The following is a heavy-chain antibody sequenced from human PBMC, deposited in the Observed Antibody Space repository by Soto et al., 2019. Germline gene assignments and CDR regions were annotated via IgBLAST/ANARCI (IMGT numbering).Heavy chain of an antibody. CDR2: IYWDDDK. Sequence: QITLKESGPPLVRPAQTLTLTCAFSGFSLTTTRMGVAWIRQPPGKVLEWLALIYWDDDKRYSPSLKKRLTVSKDTSTNRVVLTITNISPDDTGTYFCAHAGDFDLLSFDRWGPGTLVTVSS. CDR1: GFSLTTTRMG. V-gene: IGHV2-5*02. CDR3: AHAGDFDLLSFDR. J-gene: IGHJ4*02. D-gene: IGHD2-15*01.